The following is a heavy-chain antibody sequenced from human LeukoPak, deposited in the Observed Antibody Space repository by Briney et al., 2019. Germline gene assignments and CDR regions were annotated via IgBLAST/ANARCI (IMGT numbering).Heavy chain of an antibody. Sequence: ASVKVSCKASGYTFTSYGISWVRQAPGQGLEWMGWINPNSGGTNFAQKFQGRVTMTRDASIFTAYMELSRLRSDDTAVYYCARGSSSSPYGMDVWGQGTTVTVSS. CDR2: INPNSGGT. J-gene: IGHJ6*02. D-gene: IGHD6-6*01. CDR1: GYTFTSYG. CDR3: ARGSSSSPYGMDV. V-gene: IGHV1-2*02.